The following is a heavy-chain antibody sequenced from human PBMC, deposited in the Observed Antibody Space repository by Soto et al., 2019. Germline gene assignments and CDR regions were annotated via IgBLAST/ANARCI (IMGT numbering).Heavy chain of an antibody. CDR1: GFSLSTSGVG. V-gene: IGHV2-5*05. J-gene: IGHJ4*02. CDR3: GPTRSPRILDD. D-gene: IGHD1-26*01. CDR2: IFWDDDK. Sequence: QCTLKESGPTLVKPPQTLTLTCTFSGFSLSTSGVGVGWFREPAENARQWLAFIFWDDDKSYGPSLKTRLTKDQDPTQREVGHTLTNLHPQDTATEYCGPTRSPRILDDCGQGTVVTVSS.